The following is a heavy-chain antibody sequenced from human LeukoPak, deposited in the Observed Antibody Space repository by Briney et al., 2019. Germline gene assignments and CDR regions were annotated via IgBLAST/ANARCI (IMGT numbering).Heavy chain of an antibody. CDR3: ASRVTGDDAFDI. D-gene: IGHD2-21*02. CDR2: LYPGDSDT. Sequence: GESLKISCQGSGYSFTSYWIGWVRQMPRKGLEWMGILYPGDSDTRYSPSFQGQVTISADKSIRTAYLQWSSLKASDTAMYYCASRVTGDDAFDIWGQGTMVTVSS. V-gene: IGHV5-51*01. J-gene: IGHJ3*02. CDR1: GYSFTSYW.